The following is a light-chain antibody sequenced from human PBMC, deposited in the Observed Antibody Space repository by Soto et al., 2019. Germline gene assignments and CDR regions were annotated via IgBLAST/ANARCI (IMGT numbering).Light chain of an antibody. CDR2: HAS. Sequence: DIQMTQSPSTLSAFVGDRVTITCRASQSISTWLAWYQQKPGKAPKLLIYHASSMESGVPSRFIGSGSGTEFTLTISGLQPDEFATYYCQQYNSDSPITFGQGTRLEI. J-gene: IGKJ5*01. CDR3: QQYNSDSPIT. V-gene: IGKV1-5*01. CDR1: QSISTW.